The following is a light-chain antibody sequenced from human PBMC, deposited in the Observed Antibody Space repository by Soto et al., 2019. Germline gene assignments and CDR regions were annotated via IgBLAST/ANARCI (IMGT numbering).Light chain of an antibody. V-gene: IGLV2-18*02. J-gene: IGLJ1*01. CDR2: EVS. Sequence: QSVLTQPPSVSGSPGQSVTISCAGASSDVGGYNRVSWYQQPPGTAPKLVISEVSNQPSGVPDRFSGSKSANTASLTISGLQAEDEADYYCSSYTGSSTWVFGTGTKVTVL. CDR3: SSYTGSSTWV. CDR1: SSDVGGYNR.